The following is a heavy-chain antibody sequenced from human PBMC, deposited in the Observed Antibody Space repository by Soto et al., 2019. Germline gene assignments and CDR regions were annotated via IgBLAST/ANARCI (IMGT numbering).Heavy chain of an antibody. CDR3: AKESVYSGTFYYFDY. V-gene: IGHV3-23*01. CDR2: ISGSGGST. D-gene: IGHD1-26*01. CDR1: GFTFSTYA. Sequence: GGSLRLSCAASGFTFSTYAMNWVRQAPGKGLEWVSAISGSGGSTFYADSAKGRFTISRDNSKNTLYLQMNSLRAEDTAVYYCAKESVYSGTFYYFDYWGQGTLVTVSS. J-gene: IGHJ4*02.